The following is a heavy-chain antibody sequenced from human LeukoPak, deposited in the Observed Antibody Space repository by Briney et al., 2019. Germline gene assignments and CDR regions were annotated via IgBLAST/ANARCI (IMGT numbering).Heavy chain of an antibody. D-gene: IGHD2-2*01. CDR3: ARDGYCSSTSCYYFDY. CDR1: GFIFSNYW. Sequence: GGSLRLSCAASGFIFSNYWIHWVRQAPGKGLVWVSRIDSDGSSTSYADSVKGRFTISRDNAKNTLYLQMNSLRAEDTAVYYCARDGYCSSTSCYYFDYWGQGTLVTVSS. CDR2: IDSDGSST. J-gene: IGHJ4*02. V-gene: IGHV3-74*01.